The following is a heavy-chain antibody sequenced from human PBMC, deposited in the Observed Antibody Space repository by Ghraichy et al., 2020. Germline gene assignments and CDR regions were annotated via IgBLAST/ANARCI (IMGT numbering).Heavy chain of an antibody. CDR1: GFTFSDYY. Sequence: GALRLSCAASGFTFSDYYMSWIRQAPGKGLEWISYISSSGSTIYYADSVKGRFTISRDNAKNSLYLQMNSLRAEDTAVYYCARRDYYDSSGYYYLKVGAFDIWGQGTMVTVSS. D-gene: IGHD3-22*01. CDR3: ARRDYYDSSGYYYLKVGAFDI. J-gene: IGHJ3*02. V-gene: IGHV3-11*01. CDR2: ISSSGSTI.